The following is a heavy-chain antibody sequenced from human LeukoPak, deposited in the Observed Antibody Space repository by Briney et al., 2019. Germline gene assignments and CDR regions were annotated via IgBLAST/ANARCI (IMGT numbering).Heavy chain of an antibody. CDR2: IFSTGTT. D-gene: IGHD1-7*01. CDR1: GGSINGHY. V-gene: IGHV4-59*11. CDR3: ARFPAGTTAEYWFDP. Sequence: SETLSLTCTVFGGSINGHYRSWVRQSPGKGPEWLGYIFSTGTTTYNPSLRSRVTISVDTSKIQFSLKLRSVTATDTAVYFCARFPAGTTAEYWFDPWGQGTLVTVTS. J-gene: IGHJ5*02.